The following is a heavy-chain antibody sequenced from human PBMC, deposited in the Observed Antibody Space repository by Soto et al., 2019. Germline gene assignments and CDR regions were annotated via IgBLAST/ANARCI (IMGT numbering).Heavy chain of an antibody. CDR3: ARDADTPGHYSHFDL. CDR2: MHTGGNEK. J-gene: IGHJ4*02. D-gene: IGHD3-22*01. CDR1: GFTFSYYG. V-gene: IGHV3-33*08. Sequence: QVQLVESGGGVVQPGGSLRLSCAASGFTFSYYGFHWVRQAPGKGLEWVAVMHTGGNEKYYVDSVKGRFTVSRDDSRNMVYLEMSGLRAEDTAEYFCARDADTPGHYSHFDLWGRGALVAVSP.